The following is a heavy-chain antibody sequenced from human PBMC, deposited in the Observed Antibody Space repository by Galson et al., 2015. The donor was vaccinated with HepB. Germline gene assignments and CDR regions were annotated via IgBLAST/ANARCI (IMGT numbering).Heavy chain of an antibody. Sequence: SETLSLTCAVYGGSFSGYYWSWIRQPPGKGLEWIGEINHSGSTNYNPSLKSRVTISVDTSKNQFSLKLSSVTAADTAVYYCARPMTTVTTGLRAFDIWGQGTMVTVSS. D-gene: IGHD4-17*01. CDR2: INHSGST. CDR3: ARPMTTVTTGLRAFDI. CDR1: GGSFSGYY. J-gene: IGHJ3*02. V-gene: IGHV4-34*01.